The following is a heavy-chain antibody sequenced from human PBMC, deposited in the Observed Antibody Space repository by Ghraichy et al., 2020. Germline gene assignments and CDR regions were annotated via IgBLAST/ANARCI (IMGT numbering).Heavy chain of an antibody. J-gene: IGHJ6*03. CDR2: ISYDGSNE. D-gene: IGHD4-17*01. CDR1: RLTFSSYV. V-gene: IGHV3-30-3*01. Sequence: GGSLRLSCAASRLTFSSYVMHWARQAPGKGLEWVVVISYDGSNEYYADSVKGRFTISRDNSNNTLYLQMNSLRAEDTAGYFWARGPGRTVTTTYYYYYMDVWGKGTTVTVSS. CDR3: ARGPGRTVTTTYYYYYMDV.